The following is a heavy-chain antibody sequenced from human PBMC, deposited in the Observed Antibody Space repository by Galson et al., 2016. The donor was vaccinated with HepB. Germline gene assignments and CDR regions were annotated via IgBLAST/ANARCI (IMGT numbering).Heavy chain of an antibody. CDR3: ARWSRGSGLGSLPY. CDR1: GFTFSSYD. CDR2: ISYDGTNK. Sequence: SLRLSCAASGFTFSSYDIHWVRQAPGKGLEWVAFISYDGTNKYYADSVKGRFTISRDNSKNTVYLQMNSLRAEDTAVYYCARWSRGSGLGSLPYWGQGTLITVSS. V-gene: IGHV3-30*03. D-gene: IGHD3-10*01. J-gene: IGHJ4*02.